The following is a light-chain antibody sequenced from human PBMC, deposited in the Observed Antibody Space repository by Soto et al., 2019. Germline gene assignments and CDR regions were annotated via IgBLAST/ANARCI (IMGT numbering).Light chain of an antibody. CDR3: QQRSNWPST. CDR2: DAS. CDR1: ESVSRY. V-gene: IGKV3-11*01. J-gene: IGKJ4*01. Sequence: EIVLTQSPATLSLSPGNRATLSCRASESVSRYLAWYQQKPGQAPRLLIYDASNRATGIPRFSGSGSGTDCTLTILEPEDFAVYYCQQRSNWPSTFGGGTKVEIK.